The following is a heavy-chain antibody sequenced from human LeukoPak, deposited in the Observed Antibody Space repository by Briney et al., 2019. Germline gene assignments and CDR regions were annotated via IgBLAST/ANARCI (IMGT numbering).Heavy chain of an antibody. CDR1: DYSINSGYY. Sequence: SETLSLTCTVSDYSINSGYYWDWIRQPPGKGLAWIGSIYHSGSTYYNPSLKSRVSVSVDTSNNQFSLKLSSVTAADTAVYYCARVFRSGYSYFDYWGQGTLVTVSS. J-gene: IGHJ4*02. V-gene: IGHV4-38-2*02. CDR2: IYHSGST. D-gene: IGHD3-3*01. CDR3: ARVFRSGYSYFDY.